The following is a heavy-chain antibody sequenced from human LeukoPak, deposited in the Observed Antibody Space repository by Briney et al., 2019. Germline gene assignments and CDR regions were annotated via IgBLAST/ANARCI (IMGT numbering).Heavy chain of an antibody. CDR3: AKDLSSGSLELFDY. D-gene: IGHD1-26*01. CDR2: ISGCGGST. J-gene: IGHJ4*02. Sequence: GGSLRLSCAASGFTFSSYAMSWVRQAPGKGLEWVSAISGCGGSTYYADSVKGRFTISRDNSKNTLYLQMNSLRAEDTAVYYCAKDLSSGSLELFDYWGQGTLVTVSS. CDR1: GFTFSSYA. V-gene: IGHV3-23*01.